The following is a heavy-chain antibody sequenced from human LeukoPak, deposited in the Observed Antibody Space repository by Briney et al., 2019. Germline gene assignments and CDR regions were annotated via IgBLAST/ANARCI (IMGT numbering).Heavy chain of an antibody. CDR3: ARAWRVSHYDLWSGYFDALDI. CDR1: GGTFSSYA. CDR2: IIPIFGTA. J-gene: IGHJ3*02. D-gene: IGHD3-3*01. Sequence: SVKVSCKASGGTFSSYAISWVRQAPGQGLEWMGGIIPIFGTANYAQKFQGRVTITTDESTSTAYMELSSLRSEDTALYYCARAWRVSHYDLWSGYFDALDIWGQGTMVTVSS. V-gene: IGHV1-69*05.